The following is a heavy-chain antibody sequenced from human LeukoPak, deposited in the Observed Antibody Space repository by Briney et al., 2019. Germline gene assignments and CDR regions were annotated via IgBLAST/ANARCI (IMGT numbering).Heavy chain of an antibody. CDR3: AAVPTAHQYSYGPAPYYYYGMDV. CDR2: IVVGSGNT. J-gene: IGHJ6*02. Sequence: GAPVKVSCKASGFTFTSSAMQWVRQARGQRLEWIGWIVVGSGNTNYAQKFQERVTITRDMSTSTAYMELSSLRSEDTAVYYCAAVPTAHQYSYGPAPYYYYGMDVWGQGTTVTVSS. V-gene: IGHV1-58*02. CDR1: GFTFTSSA. D-gene: IGHD5-18*01.